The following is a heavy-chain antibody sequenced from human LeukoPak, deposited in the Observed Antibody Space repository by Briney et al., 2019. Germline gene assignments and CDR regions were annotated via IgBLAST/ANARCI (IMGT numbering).Heavy chain of an antibody. CDR3: AREFFDREGGTTVLDY. D-gene: IGHD1-26*01. J-gene: IGHJ4*02. V-gene: IGHV3-21*01. CDR1: GFTFSSTS. CDR2: ISSGSSYI. Sequence: GGSLRLSCAASGFTFSSTSMNWVRQAPGKGLEWVSSISSGSSYIFYADSVKGRFAISRDNAKNSLYLQLNSLRAEDTAVYYCAREFFDREGGTTVLDYWGQGTLVTVSS.